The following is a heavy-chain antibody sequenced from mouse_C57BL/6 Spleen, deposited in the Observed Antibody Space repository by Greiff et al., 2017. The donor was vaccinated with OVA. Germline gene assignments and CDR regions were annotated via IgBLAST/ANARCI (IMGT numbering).Heavy chain of an antibody. V-gene: IGHV5-17*01. D-gene: IGHD1-1*01. CDR2: ISSGSSTI. CDR3: ARLDYGSSPFWYFDV. CDR1: GFTFSDYG. Sequence: EVQRVESGGGLVKPGGSLKLSFAASGFTFSDYGMHWVRQAPEKGLEWVAYISSGSSTIYYADTVKGRFTISRDNAKNTLFLQMTSLRSEDTAMYYCARLDYGSSPFWYFDVWGTGTTVTVSS. J-gene: IGHJ1*03.